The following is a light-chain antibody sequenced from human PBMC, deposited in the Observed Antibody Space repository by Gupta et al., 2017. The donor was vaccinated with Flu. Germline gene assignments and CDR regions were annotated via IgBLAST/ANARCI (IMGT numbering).Light chain of an antibody. CDR2: AAS. CDR3: QQYGSKRMYT. Sequence: TLSLSPGERATLSCRARQNIKLNYLGWLKQKAGQAPRLLIYAASSRDTGISDRFSGGGFGKDLTLTISRREQEDFAVYYCQQYGSKRMYTFGQGTQLEIK. J-gene: IGKJ2*01. CDR1: QNIKLNY. V-gene: IGKV3-20*01.